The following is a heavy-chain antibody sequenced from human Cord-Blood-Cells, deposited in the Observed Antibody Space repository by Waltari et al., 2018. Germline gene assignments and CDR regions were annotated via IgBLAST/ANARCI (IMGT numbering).Heavy chain of an antibody. CDR2: IRSKANTYAT. V-gene: IGHV3-73*02. Sequence: EVQLVESGGGLVEPEGSLKLPCAASGITFSGSAMHWVGQASRKGLEWVGRIRSKANTYATAYAASLKGRFTISREDSKNTADLQMNSLTTEDTAVYYCTRHVSSSDYYYYYMDVWGKGTTVTVSS. J-gene: IGHJ6*03. CDR1: GITFSGSA. CDR3: TRHVSSSDYYYYYMDV.